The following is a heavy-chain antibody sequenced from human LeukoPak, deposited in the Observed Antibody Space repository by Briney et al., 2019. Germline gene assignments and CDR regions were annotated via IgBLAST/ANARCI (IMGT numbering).Heavy chain of an antibody. CDR3: AKEKGHYYDSSGYYFDI. CDR2: ISYDGSDK. Sequence: GGSLRLSCAASGFTFSTYGMHWVRQAPGKGLEWVAAISYDGSDKYYVDSVKGRFTISRDNSKNTLYLQTNSLRAEDTAVYYCAKEKGHYYDSSGYYFDIWGQGTMVTVSS. V-gene: IGHV3-30*18. D-gene: IGHD3-22*01. CDR1: GFTFSTYG. J-gene: IGHJ3*02.